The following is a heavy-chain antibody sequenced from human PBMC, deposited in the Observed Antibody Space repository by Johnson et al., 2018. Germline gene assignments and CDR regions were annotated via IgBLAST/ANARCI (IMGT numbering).Heavy chain of an antibody. D-gene: IGHD1-26*01. V-gene: IGHV3-15*01. CDR1: GFTFSNAW. J-gene: IGHJ3*02. Sequence: VQLVEAGGGLVKPGGSLRLSCAASGFTFSNAWMSWVRQAPGKGLEWVGRIKSKTDGGTTDYAAPVKGRFTISRDDSKNTLYLQMNSLKTEDTAGYYCTPDLKELDAFDIWGQGTRVTVSS. CDR3: TPDLKELDAFDI. CDR2: IKSKTDGGTT.